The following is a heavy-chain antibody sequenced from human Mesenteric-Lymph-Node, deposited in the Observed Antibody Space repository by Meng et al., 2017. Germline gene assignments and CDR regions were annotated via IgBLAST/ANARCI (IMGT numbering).Heavy chain of an antibody. CDR2: TKGDGDEK. CDR3: ATAWSGWDWKGPFDY. D-gene: IGHD6-19*01. V-gene: IGHV3-7*01. Sequence: GESLKISCAASGFNLSALWMAWVRRTPGKGLEWVASTKGDGDEKFYVDSVRGRFTIYRDNANNSLYLQMNSLRADDTAVYYCATAWSGWDWKGPFDYWGQGTLVTVSS. CDR1: GFNLSALW. J-gene: IGHJ4*02.